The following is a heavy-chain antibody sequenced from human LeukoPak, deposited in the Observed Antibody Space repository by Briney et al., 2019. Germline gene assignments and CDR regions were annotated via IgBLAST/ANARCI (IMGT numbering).Heavy chain of an antibody. V-gene: IGHV3-23*01. D-gene: IGHD3-10*01. Sequence: GGTLRLSCAASGFTFSSYGMSWVRQAPGKGLEWVSAISGSGGSTYYADSVKGRFTISRDNSKNTLYLQMNSLRAEDTAVYYCAVGIGEYHYWGQGTPVTVSS. CDR1: GFTFSSYG. CDR2: ISGSGGST. CDR3: AVGIGEYHY. J-gene: IGHJ4*02.